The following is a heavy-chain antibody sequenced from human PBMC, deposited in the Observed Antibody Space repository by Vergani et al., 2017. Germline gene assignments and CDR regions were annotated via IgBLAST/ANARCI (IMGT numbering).Heavy chain of an antibody. CDR2: IKSDGRT. CDR3: TRSDFSGTTCYCHYFAL. CDR1: GFRVTTYY. Sequence: EVELLESGGGLAQPGGSLRVSCSASGFRVTTYYMSWVRQATGKGLEWVSVIKSDGRTSYAESVRGRFTISRDTSRNAVFLQMNILRVEDTGVYYCTRSDFSGTTCYCHYFALWGHGILVTVSS. J-gene: IGHJ4*01. D-gene: IGHD2-15*01. V-gene: IGHV3-66*02.